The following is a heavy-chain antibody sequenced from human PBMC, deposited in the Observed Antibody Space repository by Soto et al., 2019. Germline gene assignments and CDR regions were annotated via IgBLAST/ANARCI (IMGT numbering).Heavy chain of an antibody. D-gene: IGHD1-26*01. J-gene: IGHJ4*02. V-gene: IGHV3-23*01. CDR3: ARRGSGSYYDY. CDR1: EFTFSSYA. CDR2: ISGSGGST. Sequence: EVQLLESGGGLVQPGGSLRLSCAASEFTFSSYAMRWVRQAPGKGLEWVSAISGSGGSTYYADSVKGRFTISRDNSKNTLYLQMSSLRAEDTAVYYCARRGSGSYYDYWGQGTLVTVSS.